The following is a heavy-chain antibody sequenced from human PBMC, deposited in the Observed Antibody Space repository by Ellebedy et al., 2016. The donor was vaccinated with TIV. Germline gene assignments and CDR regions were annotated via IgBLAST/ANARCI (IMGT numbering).Heavy chain of an antibody. CDR3: ARDFVGGPDDY. Sequence: GESLKISCAASGFTFSSYGMHWVRQAPGKGLEWVAVIWYDGSNKYYADSVKGRFTISRDNSKNTLYLQMNSLRAEDTAVYYCARDFVGGPDDYWGQGTLVTVSS. CDR1: GFTFSSYG. J-gene: IGHJ4*02. CDR2: IWYDGSNK. D-gene: IGHD1-14*01. V-gene: IGHV3-33*01.